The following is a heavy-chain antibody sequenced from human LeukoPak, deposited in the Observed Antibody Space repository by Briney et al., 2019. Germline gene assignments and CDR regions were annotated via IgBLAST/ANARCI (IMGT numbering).Heavy chain of an antibody. CDR1: GGSISSYY. J-gene: IGHJ6*02. Sequence: SETLSLTRTVSGGSISSYYWSWIRQPPGKGLEWIGYIYCSGSTNYNPSLKSRVTISVDTSKNQFSLKLSSVTAADTAVYYCARFSKNCSGGSCYPYMDVWGQGTTVTVSS. D-gene: IGHD2-15*01. V-gene: IGHV4-59*01. CDR3: ARFSKNCSGGSCYPYMDV. CDR2: IYCSGST.